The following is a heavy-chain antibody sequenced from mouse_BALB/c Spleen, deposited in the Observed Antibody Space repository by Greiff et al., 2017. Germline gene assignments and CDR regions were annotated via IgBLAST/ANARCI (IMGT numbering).Heavy chain of an antibody. CDR2: ISSGSSTI. J-gene: IGHJ2*01. Sequence: EVQVVESGGGLVQPGGSRKLSCAASGFTFSSFGMHWVRQAPEKGLEWVAYISSGSSTIYYADTVKGRFTISRDNPKNTLFLQMTSLRSEDTAMYYCARSPIGTTYFDYWGQGTTLTVSS. CDR3: ARSPIGTTYFDY. V-gene: IGHV5-17*02. D-gene: IGHD2-14*01. CDR1: GFTFSSFG.